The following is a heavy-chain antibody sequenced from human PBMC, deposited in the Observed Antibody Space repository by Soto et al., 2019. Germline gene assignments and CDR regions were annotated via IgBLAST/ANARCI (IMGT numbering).Heavy chain of an antibody. CDR2: IRTEPYSYAA. CDR1: GFTFSGSA. D-gene: IGHD3-3*01. J-gene: IGHJ4*02. CDR3: TRRVEQKSGYSDY. V-gene: IGHV3-73*01. Sequence: EVQLVESGGGLVQPGGSLKLSCAASGFTFSGSAMQWVRQASGNGLEWVGRIRTEPYSYAAAYAASVKGRFTIFRDDSKSTSYLQMNSLKNEDTAVYYCTRRVEQKSGYSDYWAQGTLVSVS.